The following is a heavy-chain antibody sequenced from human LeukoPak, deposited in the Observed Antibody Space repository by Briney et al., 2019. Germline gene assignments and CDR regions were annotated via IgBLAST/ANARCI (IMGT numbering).Heavy chain of an antibody. J-gene: IGHJ4*02. V-gene: IGHV3-23*01. CDR2: ISGSGGST. CDR3: AKAPLLCYFDY. D-gene: IGHD2-8*02. Sequence: GGSLRLSCAASGFTLSSYAISWVRQAPGKGREWVSAISGSGGSTYYADSVKGRFTISRDNSKNTLHLQMSSLSAEDTSVYYCAKAPLLCYFDYWGQGTLVTVSS. CDR1: GFTLSSYA.